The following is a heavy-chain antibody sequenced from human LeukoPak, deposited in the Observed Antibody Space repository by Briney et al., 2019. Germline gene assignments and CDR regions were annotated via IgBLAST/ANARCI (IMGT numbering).Heavy chain of an antibody. D-gene: IGHD3-10*01. CDR2: IIPIFGTA. CDR3: ARGITMVRGRGYYYYYMDV. CDR1: GGTFSSYA. V-gene: IGHV1-69*06. Sequence: AVKVSCKASGGTFSSYAISWVRQAPGQGLEWMGGIIPIFGTANYAQKFQGRVTITADKSTSTAYMELSSLRSEDTAVYYCARGITMVRGRGYYYYYMDVWGKGTTVTVSS. J-gene: IGHJ6*03.